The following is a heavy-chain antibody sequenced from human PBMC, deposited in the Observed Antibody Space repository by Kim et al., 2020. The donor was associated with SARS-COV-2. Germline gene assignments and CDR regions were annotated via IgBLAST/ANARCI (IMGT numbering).Heavy chain of an antibody. CDR3: ARHAYYDFWSGYLTEALAYNWFDP. V-gene: IGHV4-59*13. CDR1: GGSISSYY. CDR2: IYYSGST. J-gene: IGHJ5*02. D-gene: IGHD3-3*01. Sequence: SETLSLTCTVSGGSISSYYWSWIRQPPGKGLEWIGYIYYSGSTNYNPSLKSRVTISVDTSKNQFSLKLSSVTAADTAVYYCARHAYYDFWSGYLTEALAYNWFDPWGQGTLVTVSS.